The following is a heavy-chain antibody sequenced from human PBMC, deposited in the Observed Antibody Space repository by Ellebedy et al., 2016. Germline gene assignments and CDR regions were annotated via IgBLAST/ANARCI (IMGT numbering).Heavy chain of an antibody. Sequence: SETLSLTCTVSGGTISSSSYYWGWIRQPPGKGLEWIGSIYYSGSTYYNPSLKSRVTISVDTSKNQFSLKLSSVTAADTAVYYCARQVGGNFNYWGQGTLVTVSS. CDR2: IYYSGST. CDR3: ARQVGGNFNY. J-gene: IGHJ4*02. V-gene: IGHV4-39*01. D-gene: IGHD1-26*01. CDR1: GGTISSSSYY.